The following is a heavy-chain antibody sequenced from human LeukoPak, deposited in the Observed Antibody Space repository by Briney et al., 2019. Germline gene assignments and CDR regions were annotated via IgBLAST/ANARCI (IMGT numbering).Heavy chain of an antibody. CDR3: ARGIVVVPAAYVY. J-gene: IGHJ4*02. Sequence: RGESLKISCKCSGYSFTSYWIGWVRQMPGKGLEWVGIIYPGDSDTRYSPSFQGQVTISDDKSISTAYLQWSSLKASDTAMYYCARGIVVVPAAYVYWGQGTLVTVSS. CDR1: GYSFTSYW. V-gene: IGHV5-51*01. CDR2: IYPGDSDT. D-gene: IGHD2-2*01.